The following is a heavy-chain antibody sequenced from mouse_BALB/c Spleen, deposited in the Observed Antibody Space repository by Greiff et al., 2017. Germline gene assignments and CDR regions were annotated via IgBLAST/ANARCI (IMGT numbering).Heavy chain of an antibody. CDR2: IWSGGST. Sequence: QVHVKQSGPGLVQPSQSLSITCTVSGFSLTSYGVHWVRQSPGKGLEWLGVIWSGGSTDYNAAFISRLSISKDNSKSQVFFKMNSLQANDTAIYYCARNYDYDGSSYAMDYWGQGTSVTVSS. D-gene: IGHD2-4*01. CDR3: ARNYDYDGSSYAMDY. J-gene: IGHJ4*01. CDR1: GFSLTSYG. V-gene: IGHV2-2*02.